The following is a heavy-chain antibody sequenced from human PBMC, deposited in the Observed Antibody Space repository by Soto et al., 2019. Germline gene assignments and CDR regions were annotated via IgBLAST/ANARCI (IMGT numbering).Heavy chain of an antibody. Sequence: GGSLRLSCAGSGSTFTDFTMTWVRQAPGKGLEWVSAISGDGLSTYYAGSVKGRFTISRDNSKTTLYLQMNSLRAEDTAVYYCARRPDAFDIWGRGXMVTVS. CDR1: GSTFTDFT. CDR2: ISGDGLST. CDR3: ARRPDAFDI. J-gene: IGHJ3*02. V-gene: IGHV3-23*01.